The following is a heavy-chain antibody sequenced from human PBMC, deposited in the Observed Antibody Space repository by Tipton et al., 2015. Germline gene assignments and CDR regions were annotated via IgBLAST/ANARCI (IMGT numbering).Heavy chain of an antibody. J-gene: IGHJ5*02. Sequence: SLRLSCVVSGFPFSRYAMSWARQAPGKGPEWVSGISDTGASTYYVDSVKGRFTISRDNSRKRLHLQMNSLRAEDAAVYYCAKEWGNYYDRLGWSDLWGQGTLVTVSS. CDR3: AKEWGNYYDRLGWSDL. CDR2: ISDTGAST. V-gene: IGHV3-23*01. D-gene: IGHD3-22*01. CDR1: GFPFSRYA.